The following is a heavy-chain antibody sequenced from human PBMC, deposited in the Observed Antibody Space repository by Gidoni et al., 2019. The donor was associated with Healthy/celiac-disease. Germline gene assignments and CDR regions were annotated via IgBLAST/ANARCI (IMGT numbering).Heavy chain of an antibody. Sequence: QLHLQESGPRLVRTSETLSLTCPVSGGSVSNADYYWGWIRQSPGKGLEWIGTVYYRGTTYYNPSLKSRVTISPDTSQNQFSLRLSSVTAADTAVYYCARDVRYSSSWSHFDFWGQGTLVTVSS. CDR2: VYYRGTT. J-gene: IGHJ4*02. V-gene: IGHV4-39*07. CDR1: GGSVSNADYY. CDR3: ARDVRYSSSWSHFDF. D-gene: IGHD6-13*01.